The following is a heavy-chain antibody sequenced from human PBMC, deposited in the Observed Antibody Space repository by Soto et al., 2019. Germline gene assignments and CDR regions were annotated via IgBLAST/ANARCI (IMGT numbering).Heavy chain of an antibody. V-gene: IGHV1-69*01. J-gene: IGHJ5*02. CDR2: IIPMTGTP. CDR1: GGIFSSFS. CDR3: ARGPILPGATSWLDP. D-gene: IGHD2-2*01. Sequence: QVQLVQSGAEVKTPGSSVEVSCKASGGIFSSFSITWVRQVPGHGLEWMGGIIPMTGTPNYAEKFQGRLTLTADASTRTDYLVLSSLKSEDTAVYYCARGPILPGATSWLDPWGQGTVVIVSS.